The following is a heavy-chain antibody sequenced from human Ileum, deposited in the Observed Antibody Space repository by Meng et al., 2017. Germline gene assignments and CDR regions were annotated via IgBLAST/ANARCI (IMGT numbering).Heavy chain of an antibody. CDR3: TRDVPHSRFDP. J-gene: IGHJ5*02. CDR1: GFTFINHW. Sequence: EVQLVESGGGLVQPGGSLRLFCVGSGFTFINHWMHWVRQVPGKGLVWVSQINNDGSSRSYADSVKGRFTISRDNAKSTLYLQMNSLTVEDTALYYCTRDVPHSRFDPWGQGTLVTVSS. V-gene: IGHV3-74*01. CDR2: INNDGSSR. D-gene: IGHD2-15*01.